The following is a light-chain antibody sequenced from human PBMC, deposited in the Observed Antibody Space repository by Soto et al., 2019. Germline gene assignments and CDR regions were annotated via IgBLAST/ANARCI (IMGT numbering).Light chain of an antibody. CDR2: DVT. V-gene: IGLV2-14*01. J-gene: IGLJ1*01. CDR3: TSYPSIRTYV. CDR1: SSVVGVYDY. Sequence: QSALTQPASVSGSPGQSITVSCTGTSSVVGVYDYVSWYHQHPGNAPKLLISDVTNRPSGVSNRFSGSKSGNPASLPIPGLQTEDEADYYCTSYPSIRTYVFGTGNKVTVL.